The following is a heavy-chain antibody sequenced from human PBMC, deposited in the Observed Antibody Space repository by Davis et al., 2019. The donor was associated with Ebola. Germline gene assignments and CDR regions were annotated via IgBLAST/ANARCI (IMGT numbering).Heavy chain of an antibody. J-gene: IGHJ4*02. Sequence: GGSLRLSCAASGFTFNNYDMSWVRQAPGKGLEWVSGISGSGTSMYYADSVKGRFTISRDNSKNTLFLQMNSLRVDDTAVYYCARSSVIMGDYWGQGTLVTVSS. D-gene: IGHD2-21*01. CDR1: GFTFNNYD. V-gene: IGHV3-23*01. CDR3: ARSSVIMGDY. CDR2: ISGSGTSM.